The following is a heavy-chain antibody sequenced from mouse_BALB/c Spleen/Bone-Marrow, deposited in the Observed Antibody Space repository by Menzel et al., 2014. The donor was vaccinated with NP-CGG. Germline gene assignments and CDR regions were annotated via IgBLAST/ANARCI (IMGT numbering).Heavy chain of an antibody. V-gene: IGHV5-17*02. Sequence: VGSGGSFGQPGGSRKLSCAASGFTFSSFGMHWVRQAPEKGLEWVAYISSGSSTFYYADTVKGRFTISRDNPTNTLLLQMTSLRSEDTAMYYCARQIYFPYFDYWGQGTTLTVSS. CDR3: ARQIYFPYFDY. D-gene: IGHD2-1*01. CDR2: ISSGSSTF. J-gene: IGHJ2*01. CDR1: GFTFSSFG.